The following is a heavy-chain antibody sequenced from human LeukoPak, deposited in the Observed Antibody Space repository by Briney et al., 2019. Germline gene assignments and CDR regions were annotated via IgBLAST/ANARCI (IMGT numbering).Heavy chain of an antibody. D-gene: IGHD3-9*01. CDR2: ISGSGGST. V-gene: IGHV3-23*01. CDR1: GFIFSSYG. CDR3: ASLDYDILTGYSDY. J-gene: IGHJ4*02. Sequence: GGSLRLSCAASGFIFSSYGMHWVRQAPGKGLEWVSAISGSGGSTYYADSVKGRFTISRDNSKNTLYLQMNSLRAEDTAVYYCASLDYDILTGYSDYWGQGTLVTVSS.